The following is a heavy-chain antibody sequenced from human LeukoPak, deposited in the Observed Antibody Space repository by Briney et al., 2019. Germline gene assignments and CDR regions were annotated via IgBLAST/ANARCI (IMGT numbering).Heavy chain of an antibody. Sequence: ASVTLSCTASGYTFTIYYIHWVRQAHGQGLEWMGVINTSGGGTSYAQKFQGRVSMTRDTSTSTVYMDLRSLRSEDTAVYFCARDMLAVPSNWFNPWGQGTLVTVSS. D-gene: IGHD2-8*01. CDR1: GYTFTIYY. CDR2: INTSGGGT. J-gene: IGHJ5*02. CDR3: ARDMLAVPSNWFNP. V-gene: IGHV1-46*01.